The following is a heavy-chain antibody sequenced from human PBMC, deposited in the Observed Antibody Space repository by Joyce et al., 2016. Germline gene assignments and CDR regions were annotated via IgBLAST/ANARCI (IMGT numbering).Heavy chain of an antibody. CDR2: IVANFGTP. Sequence: QVQLVQSGAEVKKPGSSVKVSCKASGGTFSRFSISWVRQAPGQGLGWMGGIVANFGTPNYEQKFQGRVTITADKSTRTVYVELSSLRSEDTAMYYCAGSGYCSTTSCYGNFDNWGQGTLVTVSS. CDR3: AGSGYCSTTSCYGNFDN. V-gene: IGHV1-69*06. J-gene: IGHJ4*02. CDR1: GGTFSRFS. D-gene: IGHD2-2*01.